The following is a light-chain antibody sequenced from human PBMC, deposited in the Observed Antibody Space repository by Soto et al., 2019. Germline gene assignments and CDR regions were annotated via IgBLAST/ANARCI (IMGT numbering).Light chain of an antibody. Sequence: QSALTQPASVSGSPGQSITIPCTGTSSDVGGYNYVSWYQQHPGKAPKLMIYEVSNRPSGVSSRFSGSKSGNTASLTISGLQAEDEADYYCSSYTSSSTWVFGGGTKVTVL. CDR2: EVS. V-gene: IGLV2-14*01. CDR3: SSYTSSSTWV. J-gene: IGLJ3*02. CDR1: SSDVGGYNY.